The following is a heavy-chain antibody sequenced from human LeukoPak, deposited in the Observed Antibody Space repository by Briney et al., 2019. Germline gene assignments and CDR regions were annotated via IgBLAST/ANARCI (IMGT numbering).Heavy chain of an antibody. Sequence: GGSLRLSCSGSGFRFGGYALSWVRQAPGKGLEWVGFIRSTALYGTSEYAASVEGRFAISRDDSNNIVYLQMNSLKTEDTAVYFCVRESVRDYYFDFWGQGTLVTVSS. CDR1: GFRFGGYA. CDR3: VRESVRDYYFDF. V-gene: IGHV3-49*04. J-gene: IGHJ4*02. CDR2: IRSTALYGTS. D-gene: IGHD3-10*02.